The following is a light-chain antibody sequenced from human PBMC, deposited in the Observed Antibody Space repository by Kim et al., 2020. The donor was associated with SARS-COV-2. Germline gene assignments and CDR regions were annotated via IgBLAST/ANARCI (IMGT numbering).Light chain of an antibody. CDR2: DVN. V-gene: IGLV2-11*01. J-gene: IGLJ2*01. CDR1: NSDVGGYNY. CDR3: YSYAGYSTLSL. Sequence: QSALTQPRSVSGSPGQSVTISCTGTNSDVGGYNYVSWFQHHPGKAPKLILYDVNKRPSGVPTRFSGSKSGNTASLTVSGLQSEDEADYFCYSYAGYSTLSLFGGGTQLTVL.